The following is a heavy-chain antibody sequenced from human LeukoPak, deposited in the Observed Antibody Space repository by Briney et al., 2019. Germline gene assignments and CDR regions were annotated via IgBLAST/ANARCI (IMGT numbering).Heavy chain of an antibody. J-gene: IGHJ4*02. D-gene: IGHD6-6*01. V-gene: IGHV1-46*01. Sequence: ASVKVSCKASGYTFTSYYMHWVRQAPGQGLEWMGIINLSAGSTSYPQKFQGRVTMTRDTSTSTVYMELSSLRSEDTAVYYCARETSRIAARLKAYYFDYWGQGTLVTVSS. CDR2: INLSAGST. CDR3: ARETSRIAARLKAYYFDY. CDR1: GYTFTSYY.